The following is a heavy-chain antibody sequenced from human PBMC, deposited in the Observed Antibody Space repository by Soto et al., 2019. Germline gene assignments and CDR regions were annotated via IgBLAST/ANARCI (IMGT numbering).Heavy chain of an antibody. Sequence: SETLSLTCAVYGGSFSGYYWSWIRQPPGKGLEWIGEINHSGSTNYNPSLKSRVTISVDTSKNQFSLKLSSVTAADTAVYYCARGAVVTSYHPDYWGQGTLVTVSS. J-gene: IGHJ4*02. CDR1: GGSFSGYY. CDR3: ARGAVVTSYHPDY. CDR2: INHSGST. D-gene: IGHD2-21*02. V-gene: IGHV4-34*01.